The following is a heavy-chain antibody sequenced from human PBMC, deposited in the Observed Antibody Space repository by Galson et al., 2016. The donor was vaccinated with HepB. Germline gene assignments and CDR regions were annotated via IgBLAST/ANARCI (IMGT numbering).Heavy chain of an antibody. J-gene: IGHJ4*02. CDR1: GFAFGDYY. CDR3: ARDPRLFFAWSHDNFDS. Sequence: SLRLSCAASGFAFGDYYMAWIRQGPGKGLECISYISSSSTILYYPEHVKGRFTVSRDNAKSSLYLQMNSLTAEDTAVYYCARDPRLFFAWSHDNFDSWGQGTLVTVSS. CDR2: ISSSSTIL. V-gene: IGHV3-11*04. D-gene: IGHD3/OR15-3a*01.